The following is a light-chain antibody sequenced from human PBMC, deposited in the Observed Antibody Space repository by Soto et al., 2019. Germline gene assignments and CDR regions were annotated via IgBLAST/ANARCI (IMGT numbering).Light chain of an antibody. CDR3: TSYIGSSTRL. Sequence: QSALTQPASVSGSPGQSITISCTGSSSDVGGYNSVSWYQQHPGKAPKLLIYDVNNRPSGVSNRFSGSKSGNTASLTISGLQAEDEADYYCTSYIGSSTRLFGTGTKVTVL. J-gene: IGLJ1*01. CDR1: SSDVGGYNS. CDR2: DVN. V-gene: IGLV2-14*01.